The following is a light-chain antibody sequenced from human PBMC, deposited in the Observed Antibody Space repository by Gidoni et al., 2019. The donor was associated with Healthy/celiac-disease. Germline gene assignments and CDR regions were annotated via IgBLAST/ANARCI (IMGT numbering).Light chain of an antibody. V-gene: IGKV3-20*01. CDR1: QSVSSSY. CDR3: QQYGSSPRT. J-gene: IGKJ2*01. CDR2: GAS. Sequence: EIVFTQSPGTLSLSPGERATLSCRASQSVSSSYLAWYQQKPGQAPRLLIYGASSRATGIPDRFSGSGSGTDFTLLISRLEPEDFAVYYCQQYGSSPRTFXXXTKLEIK.